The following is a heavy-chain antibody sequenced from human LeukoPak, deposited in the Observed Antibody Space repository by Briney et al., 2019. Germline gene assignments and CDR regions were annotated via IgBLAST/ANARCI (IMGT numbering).Heavy chain of an antibody. Sequence: GGSLRLSSVASGFTFTSYGMSWVRQAPGKRLEWVSGISGSGDATYYADSVKGRFTISRDNSKNTLYLQMNSLRAEEAAVYYCAKLRGLSSSSENNWFDPWGQGTLVTVSS. CDR3: AKLRGLSSSSENNWFDP. CDR1: GFTFTSYG. V-gene: IGHV3-23*01. J-gene: IGHJ5*02. D-gene: IGHD6-6*01. CDR2: ISGSGDAT.